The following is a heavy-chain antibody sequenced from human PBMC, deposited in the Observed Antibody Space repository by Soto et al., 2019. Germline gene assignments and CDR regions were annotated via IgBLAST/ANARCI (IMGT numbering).Heavy chain of an antibody. CDR1: GGSISGSY. Sequence: SETLSLTCSVSGGSISGSYWSWIRQSPGKGLEWLGYVHYTGSTNYSPSLRSRVSISVDTSKNEFSLRLSSVTAADTAVYFCARSVAVPGAHIDYWGQGTQVTVSS. D-gene: IGHD6-19*01. J-gene: IGHJ4*02. CDR3: ARSVAVPGAHIDY. V-gene: IGHV4-59*01. CDR2: VHYTGST.